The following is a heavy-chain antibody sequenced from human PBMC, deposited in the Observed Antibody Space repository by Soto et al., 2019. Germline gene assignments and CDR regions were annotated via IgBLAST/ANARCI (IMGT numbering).Heavy chain of an antibody. CDR3: ARAPHRRYYVYFQH. Sequence: EVQLVESGGGLVQPGGSLRLSCTASGFTFSNYWMHWVRQAPGKGLVWVSRINSDGSSTNYADSVKGRFTISRDNAKKTMYLQMNSLRAEDTAVYYCARAPHRRYYVYFQHWGQGTLVTVSS. V-gene: IGHV3-74*01. D-gene: IGHD3-10*02. J-gene: IGHJ1*01. CDR1: GFTFSNYW. CDR2: INSDGSST.